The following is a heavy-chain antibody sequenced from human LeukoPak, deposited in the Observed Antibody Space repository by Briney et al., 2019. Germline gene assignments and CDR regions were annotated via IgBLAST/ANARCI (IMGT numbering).Heavy chain of an antibody. V-gene: IGHV1-46*01. CDR1: GGTFSSYA. CDR3: ARDQNYDILTGYSSHAFDI. D-gene: IGHD3-9*01. Sequence: GASVKVSCKASGGTFSSYAISWVRQAPGQGLEWMGIINPSGGSTSYAQKFQGRVTMTRDTSTSTVYMELSSLRSEDTAVYYCARDQNYDILTGYSSHAFDIWGQGTMVTVSS. J-gene: IGHJ3*02. CDR2: INPSGGST.